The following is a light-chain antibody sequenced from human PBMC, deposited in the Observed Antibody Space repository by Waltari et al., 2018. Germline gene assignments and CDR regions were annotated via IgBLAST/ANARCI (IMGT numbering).Light chain of an antibody. CDR2: VNSDGSH. CDR3: QTGGHGTWV. V-gene: IGLV4-69*01. Sequence: QLVLTQSPSASASLGASVRLTCTLDSGHSSNIIAWHQQQPEKGPRSLMKVNSDGSHSKGDGSPGRFSGSGSGAERYLTISSVQSEDEADYYCQTGGHGTWVFGGGTKLTVL. CDR1: SGHSSNI. J-gene: IGLJ3*02.